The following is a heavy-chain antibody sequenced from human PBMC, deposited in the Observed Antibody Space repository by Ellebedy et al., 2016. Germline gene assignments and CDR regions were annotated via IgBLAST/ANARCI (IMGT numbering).Heavy chain of an antibody. CDR2: IDPSDSYT. Sequence: GESLKISCKGSGSSFTSYWISWVRQMPGKGLEWMGRIDPSDSYTNYSPSFQGHVTISADKSIRTAYLQWSSLKASDTAMYDCARGPYRYGYSSSWHDNWFDPWGQGTLVTVSS. V-gene: IGHV5-10-1*01. J-gene: IGHJ5*02. CDR1: GSSFTSYW. CDR3: ARGPYRYGYSSSWHDNWFDP. D-gene: IGHD6-13*01.